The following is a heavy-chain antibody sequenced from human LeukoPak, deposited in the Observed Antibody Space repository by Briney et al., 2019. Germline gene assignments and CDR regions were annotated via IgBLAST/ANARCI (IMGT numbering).Heavy chain of an antibody. J-gene: IGHJ4*02. CDR2: ISYDGSNE. CDR3: ARGGVSVGGNFDY. V-gene: IGHV3-30*04. D-gene: IGHD4-23*01. CDR1: GFTFSSYV. Sequence: PGRSLRLSCAASGFTFSSYVMHWVRQAPGKGLEWVAIISYDGSNEYYADSVKGRFTISRDNADNSLFLQMNSLRAEDTAVYYCARGGVSVGGNFDYWGQGTLVTVSS.